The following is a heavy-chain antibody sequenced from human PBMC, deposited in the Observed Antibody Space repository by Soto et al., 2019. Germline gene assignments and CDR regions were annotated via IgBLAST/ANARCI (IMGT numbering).Heavy chain of an antibody. Sequence: EVQLLESGGGLVQPGGSLRLSCAASGFTFSIYAMSWVRQAPGKGLEWVSLISVSGGSTYYADSVKGRFTISRDNSKNTLYLQMNSLRAEDTAIYYCAKVLPQSGYDYGGRAFDIWGQGSMVTVSS. D-gene: IGHD5-12*01. CDR3: AKVLPQSGYDYGGRAFDI. CDR2: ISVSGGST. J-gene: IGHJ3*02. V-gene: IGHV3-23*01. CDR1: GFTFSIYA.